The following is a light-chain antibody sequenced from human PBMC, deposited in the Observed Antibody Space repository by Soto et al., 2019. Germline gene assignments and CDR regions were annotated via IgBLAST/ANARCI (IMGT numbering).Light chain of an antibody. CDR3: QQYTSYSQFT. CDR1: QSIKNW. J-gene: IGKJ3*01. CDR2: KAS. Sequence: MQMTHSPSTLSASLRHRFTITCRSSQSIKNWLAWYQQKPGEAPKLLIYKASTLESGVPSRFSGSGSGTEFTLTISCLQPDDVATYYCQQYTSYSQFTFGPGTKVDIK. V-gene: IGKV1-5*03.